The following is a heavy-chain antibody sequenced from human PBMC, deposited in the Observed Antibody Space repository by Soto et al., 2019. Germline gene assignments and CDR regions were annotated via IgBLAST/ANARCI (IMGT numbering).Heavy chain of an antibody. V-gene: IGHV2-70*01. CDR3: ARIRGDRGQKWELYDYYYYGMDV. CDR1: GFSLSTNGMC. Sequence: GSGPTLVNPTQTLTLTCTFSGFSLSTNGMCVSWIRQPPGKALEWLALIDWDDDKYYSTSLKTRLTISKDTSKNQVVLTMTNMDPVDTATYYCARIRGDRGQKWELYDYYYYGMDVWGQGTTVTVSS. J-gene: IGHJ6*02. CDR2: IDWDDDK. D-gene: IGHD1-26*01.